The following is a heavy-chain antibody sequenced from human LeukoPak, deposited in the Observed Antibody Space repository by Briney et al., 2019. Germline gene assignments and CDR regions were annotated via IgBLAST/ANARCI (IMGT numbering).Heavy chain of an antibody. V-gene: IGHV3-33*06. J-gene: IGHJ4*02. D-gene: IGHD4-23*01. Sequence: PGRSLRLSCEASGFTFSTYGIHWVRQAPGKGLEWVALIWYDGSNKYYADSVKGRFTISRDNSKNTLYLQMNSLRPEDTAVYYCAKDPYGGNSPLYFDYWGQGTLVTVSS. CDR1: GFTFSTYG. CDR2: IWYDGSNK. CDR3: AKDPYGGNSPLYFDY.